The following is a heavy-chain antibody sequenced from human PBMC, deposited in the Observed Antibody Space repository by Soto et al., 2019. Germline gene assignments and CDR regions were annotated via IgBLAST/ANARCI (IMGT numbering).Heavy chain of an antibody. CDR1: GCSVSSGSYY. CDR2: IYYSGST. J-gene: IGHJ4*02. Sequence: XETLSLTCTVSGCSVSSGSYYWSWIRQPPGKGLEWIGYIYYSGSTNYNPSLKSRVTISVDTSKNQFSLKLSSVTAADTAVYYCARDVVVVAASDYWGQGTLVTVSS. V-gene: IGHV4-61*01. D-gene: IGHD2-15*01. CDR3: ARDVVVVAASDY.